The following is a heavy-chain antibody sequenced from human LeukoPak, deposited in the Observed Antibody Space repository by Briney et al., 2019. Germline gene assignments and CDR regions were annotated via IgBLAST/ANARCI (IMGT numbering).Heavy chain of an antibody. J-gene: IGHJ4*02. CDR1: GFTFSSYW. D-gene: IGHD3-10*01. Sequence: GGSLRLSCAASGFTFSSYWMRWVRQAPGKGLEWVANIKQDGSEKYYVDSVKGRFTISRDNAKNSLYLQMNSLRAEDTAVYYCARDRRVGEGVFDYWGQGTLVTVSS. CDR2: IKQDGSEK. V-gene: IGHV3-7*01. CDR3: ARDRRVGEGVFDY.